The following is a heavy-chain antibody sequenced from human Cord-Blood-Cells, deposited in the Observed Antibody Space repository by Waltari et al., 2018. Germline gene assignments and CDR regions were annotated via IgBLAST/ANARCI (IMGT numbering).Heavy chain of an antibody. CDR1: GGPISSYS. CDR2: IYYSGST. J-gene: IGHJ4*02. D-gene: IGHD2-2*01. Sequence: QVQLQESGPGLVKPSETLSLTCTVSGGPISSYSWSWIRQPPGKGLEWIGYIYYSGSTNYNPSLKSRVTISVDTSKNQFSLKLSSVTAADTAVYYCARGTPSFDYWGQGTLVTVSS. CDR3: ARGTPSFDY. V-gene: IGHV4-59*01.